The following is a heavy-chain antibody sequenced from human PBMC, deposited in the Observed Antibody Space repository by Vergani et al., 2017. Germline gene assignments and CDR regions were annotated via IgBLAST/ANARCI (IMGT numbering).Heavy chain of an antibody. V-gene: IGHV4-31*03. CDR3: ARGGDSGYDLGVNFDY. J-gene: IGHJ4*02. CDR1: GGSISSGGYY. D-gene: IGHD5-12*01. CDR2: IYYSGST. Sequence: QVQLQESGPGLVKPSQTLSLTCTVSGGSISSGGYYWSWIRQHPGKGLEWIGYIYYSGSTYYNPSLKSRVTISVDTSKNQFSLKLSSVTAADTAVYYCARGGDSGYDLGVNFDYWGQGTLVTVSS.